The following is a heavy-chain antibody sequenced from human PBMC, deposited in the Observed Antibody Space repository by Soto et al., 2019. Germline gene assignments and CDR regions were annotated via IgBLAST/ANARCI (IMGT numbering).Heavy chain of an antibody. V-gene: IGHV3-23*01. D-gene: IGHD6-19*01. CDR1: GFTFSTYS. CDR3: ARVKAQILSSGWYGGDDI. Sequence: EVQLLESGGGLVQPGGSLRLSCAASGFTFSTYSMTWVRQAPGKGVEWVSTIRDSGHSTHYADSVRGRFAISRDHSKNTLFLQMNSLRAEDTAVYYCARVKAQILSSGWYGGDDIWGQGTMVTVSS. CDR2: IRDSGHST. J-gene: IGHJ3*02.